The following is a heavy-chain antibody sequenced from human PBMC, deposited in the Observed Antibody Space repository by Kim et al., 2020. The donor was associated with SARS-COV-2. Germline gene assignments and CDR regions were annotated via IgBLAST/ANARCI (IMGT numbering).Heavy chain of an antibody. CDR2: ISSSGNTI. CDR1: GLTFSDYY. CDR3: ARVRGAAGPFYYYYYGMDV. Sequence: GGSLRLSCAASGLTFSDYYMSWIRQAPGKGLEWVSYISSSGNTIYYADSVKGRFTISRDNAKNSLYLQMNSLRAEDTAVYYCARVRGAAGPFYYYYYGMDVWGQGTTVTVSS. J-gene: IGHJ6*02. V-gene: IGHV3-11*01. D-gene: IGHD6-13*01.